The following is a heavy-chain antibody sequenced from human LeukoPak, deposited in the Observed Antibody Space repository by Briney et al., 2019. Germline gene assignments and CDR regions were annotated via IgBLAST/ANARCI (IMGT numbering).Heavy chain of an antibody. J-gene: IGHJ4*02. D-gene: IGHD6-13*01. CDR3: ARAPGIAAAGTHFDF. Sequence: SETLSLTCTVSGGSISDGVYYWSWIRQHPGKGLEWIGYIYYSGTTYYNPSLESRVTISLDTSKNQFSLKLSSVTAGDTAVYYCARAPGIAAAGTHFDFWGQGTLVTVSS. CDR1: GGSISDGVYY. V-gene: IGHV4-31*03. CDR2: IYYSGTT.